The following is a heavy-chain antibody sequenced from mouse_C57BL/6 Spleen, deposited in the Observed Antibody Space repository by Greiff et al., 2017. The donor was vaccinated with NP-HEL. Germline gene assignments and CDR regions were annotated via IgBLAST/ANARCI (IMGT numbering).Heavy chain of an antibody. Sequence: VQLQQSGAELARPGASVKMSCKASGYTFTSYTMHWVKQRPGQGLEWIGYINPSSGYTKYNQKFKDKATLTADKSSSTAYMQLSSLTSEDSAVYYCAKEGELRNAMDYWGQGTSVTVSS. D-gene: IGHD1-1*01. CDR3: AKEGELRNAMDY. CDR2: INPSSGYT. V-gene: IGHV1-4*01. J-gene: IGHJ4*01. CDR1: GYTFTSYT.